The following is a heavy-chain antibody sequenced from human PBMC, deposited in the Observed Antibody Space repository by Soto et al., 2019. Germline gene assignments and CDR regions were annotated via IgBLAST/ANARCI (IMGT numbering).Heavy chain of an antibody. D-gene: IGHD3-3*01. Sequence: PSETLSLACAVYGGSFSGYYWSWIRQPPGKGLEWIGEINHSGSTKYNPSLKSRVTISVDTSKNQFSLKLSSVTAADTAVYYCASVPYDFWSGYPAKGPYYFDYWGQGTLVTVSS. V-gene: IGHV4-34*01. CDR2: INHSGST. CDR1: GGSFSGYY. CDR3: ASVPYDFWSGYPAKGPYYFDY. J-gene: IGHJ4*02.